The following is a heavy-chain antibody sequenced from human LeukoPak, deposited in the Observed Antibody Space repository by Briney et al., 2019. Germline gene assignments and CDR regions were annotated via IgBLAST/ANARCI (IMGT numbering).Heavy chain of an antibody. Sequence: PLQTLSLTCAISGDSVTSNSAAWNWIRQSPSRGLEWLGRTYYRSKWFNDYAVSVKSRMTINPDTSKNQISLRLNSVTPEDTAVYYCARAITIIRGTLSPFDYWGQGTLVTVSS. CDR3: ARAITIIRGTLSPFDY. J-gene: IGHJ4*02. D-gene: IGHD3-10*01. CDR2: TYYRSKWFN. V-gene: IGHV6-1*01. CDR1: GDSVTSNSAA.